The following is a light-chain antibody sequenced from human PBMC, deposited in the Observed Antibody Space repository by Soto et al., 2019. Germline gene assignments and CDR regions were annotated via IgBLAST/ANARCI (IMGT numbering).Light chain of an antibody. CDR3: QSYDSSLSGSRV. Sequence: QAVVTQPPSVSGAPGQRVTISCTGSSSNIGAGYDVHWYQQLPGTAPKLLIYGNSNRPSGVPDRFSGSKSGTSASLAITGLQAEDEADYYCQSYDSSLSGSRVFGRGTKLTVL. J-gene: IGLJ3*02. CDR1: SSNIGAGYD. V-gene: IGLV1-40*01. CDR2: GNS.